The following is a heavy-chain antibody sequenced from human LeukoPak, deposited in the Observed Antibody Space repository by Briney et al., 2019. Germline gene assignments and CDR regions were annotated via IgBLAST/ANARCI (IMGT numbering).Heavy chain of an antibody. CDR3: ARDLLYSWLNYFDY. J-gene: IGHJ4*02. Sequence: GGSLRLSCAASGFTFSSYWMSWVRQAPGKGLEWVANIKQDGSEKYYVDPVKGRFTISRDNAKNSLYLQINSLRAEDTAVYYCARDLLYSWLNYFDYWGQGTLVTVSS. D-gene: IGHD5-12*01. V-gene: IGHV3-7*03. CDR2: IKQDGSEK. CDR1: GFTFSSYW.